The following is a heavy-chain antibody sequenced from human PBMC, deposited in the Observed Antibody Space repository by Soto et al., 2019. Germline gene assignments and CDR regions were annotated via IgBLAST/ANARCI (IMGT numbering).Heavy chain of an antibody. CDR2: VYYRGRS. D-gene: IGHD2-8*01. V-gene: IGHV4-39*01. CDR3: VSQRTSVLTQAYFDY. Sequence: SETLSLTCTVSGGSVSNSNYYWGWIRQSPGRGLEWIGSVYYRGRSYSKSSVKSRVTISVDTSKNQFSLNLNSVTASDTAVYYCVSQRTSVLTQAYFDYWGPGALVTVSS. J-gene: IGHJ4*02. CDR1: GGSVSNSNYY.